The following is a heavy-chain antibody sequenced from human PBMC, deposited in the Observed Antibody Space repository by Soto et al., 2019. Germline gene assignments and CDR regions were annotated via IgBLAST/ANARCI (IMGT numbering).Heavy chain of an antibody. J-gene: IGHJ4*02. CDR3: ASPRWNYIY. D-gene: IGHD1-7*01. CDR1: GGSFSGYY. V-gene: IGHV4-34*01. CDR2: MNDSGNT. Sequence: QVQLQQWGAGLLKPSETLSLTCAVSGGSFSGYYWSWIRQPPGKGLEWIGEMNDSGNTKYNASLASRVAISVDTSKGHFSLTLTSVTAADTAVYYCASPRWNYIYWGQGTLVAVSS.